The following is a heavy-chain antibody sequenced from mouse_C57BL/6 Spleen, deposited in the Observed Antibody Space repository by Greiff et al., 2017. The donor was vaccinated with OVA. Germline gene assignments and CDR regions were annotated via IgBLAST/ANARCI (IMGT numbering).Heavy chain of an antibody. V-gene: IGHV7-3*01. Sequence: EVMLVESGGGLVQPGGSLSLSCAASGFTFTDYYMSWVRQPPGKALEWLGFIRNTANGYTTEYSASVKGRFTIARDNSQSILYLQMNALRAEDSATYYCARSPNPAWCAYWGQGTLVTVSA. J-gene: IGHJ3*01. CDR1: GFTFTDYY. CDR2: IRNTANGYTT. CDR3: ARSPNPAWCAY.